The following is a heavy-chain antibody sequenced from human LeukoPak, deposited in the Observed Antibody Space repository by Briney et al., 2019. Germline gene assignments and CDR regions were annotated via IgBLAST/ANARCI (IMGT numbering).Heavy chain of an antibody. CDR2: IRHDGSNK. D-gene: IGHD6-19*01. V-gene: IGHV3-30*02. CDR3: AKYASSGWYYFDY. Sequence: GGSLRLSCAASGFTFSSYGLHWVRQAPGKGLEWVAFIRHDGSNKYYADSVKGRFTVSRDNSKNTLYLQMNSLRAEDTAVYYCAKYASSGWYYFDYWGQGTLVTVSS. J-gene: IGHJ4*02. CDR1: GFTFSSYG.